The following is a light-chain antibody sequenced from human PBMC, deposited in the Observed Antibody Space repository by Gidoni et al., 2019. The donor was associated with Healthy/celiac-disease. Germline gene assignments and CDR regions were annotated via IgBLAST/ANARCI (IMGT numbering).Light chain of an antibody. CDR2: WAS. CDR1: QSVLYSSNNKNY. Sequence: DIVLPQYPDSLAVSLGERATINCKSSQSVLYSSNNKNYLAWYQQKPGQPPKLLIYWASTRESGVPDRFSGSGSGTDFTLTISSLQAEDVAVYYCQQYYSTLTFGGGTKVEIK. V-gene: IGKV4-1*01. J-gene: IGKJ4*01. CDR3: QQYYSTLT.